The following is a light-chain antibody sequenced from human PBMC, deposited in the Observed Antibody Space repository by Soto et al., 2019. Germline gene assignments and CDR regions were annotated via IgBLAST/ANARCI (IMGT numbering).Light chain of an antibody. CDR2: DAS. CDR3: QQSDSTPYT. V-gene: IGKV1-39*01. CDR1: QTISTY. J-gene: IGKJ2*01. Sequence: DIQMTQSPSSLSASVGDRVTITCRASQTISTYLNWYQQKPGKAPRLLIYDASSWLSGVPSRFSGSGSGTDFTLTIGSLQPEDFSTYYCQQSDSTPYTFGQGTKVEI.